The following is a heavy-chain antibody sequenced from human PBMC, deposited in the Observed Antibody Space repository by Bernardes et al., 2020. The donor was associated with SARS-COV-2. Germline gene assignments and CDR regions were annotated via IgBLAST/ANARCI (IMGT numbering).Heavy chain of an antibody. CDR3: VKDIREEAYGMEV. CDR2: ISNDGSRK. Sequence: GGSLRLSCAASGFSFRNYGIHWVRQAPGKGLEWVAVISNDGSRKYYADPVKGRFTISRDNSKNTQYLQMDSLRAEDTAVYYCVKDIREEAYGMEVWGQGTTVTVSS. J-gene: IGHJ6*02. CDR1: GFSFRNYG. V-gene: IGHV3-30*18. D-gene: IGHD1-20*01.